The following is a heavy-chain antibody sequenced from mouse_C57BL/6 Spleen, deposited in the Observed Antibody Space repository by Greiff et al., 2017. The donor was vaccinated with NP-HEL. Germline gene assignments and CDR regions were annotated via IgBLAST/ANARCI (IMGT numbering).Heavy chain of an antibody. CDR2: IWSGGST. D-gene: IGHD2-4*01. CDR3: ANYYDYDVRGAMDY. CDR1: GFSLPSYG. J-gene: IGHJ4*01. Sequence: QVQLKESGPGLVQPSQSLSITCTVSGFSLPSYGVHWVRQSPGKGLEWLGVIWSGGSTDYNAAFISRLSISKDNSKSQVFFKMNSLQADDTAIYYCANYYDYDVRGAMDYWGQGTSVTVSS. V-gene: IGHV2-2*01.